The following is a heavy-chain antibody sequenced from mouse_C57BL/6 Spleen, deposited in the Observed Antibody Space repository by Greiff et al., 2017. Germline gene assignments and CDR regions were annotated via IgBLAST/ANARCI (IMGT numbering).Heavy chain of an antibody. V-gene: IGHV1-64*01. Sequence: VQLQQPGAELVKPGASVKLSCKASGYTFTSYWMHWVKQRPGQGLEWIGMIHPNSGSTNYNEKFKSKATLTVDKSSSTAYMQLSSLTSEDSAVYYGARSHGYCSWCAYWGQGTLVTVSA. CDR2: IHPNSGST. CDR1: GYTFTSYW. J-gene: IGHJ3*01. CDR3: ARSHGYCSWCAY. D-gene: IGHD2-3*01.